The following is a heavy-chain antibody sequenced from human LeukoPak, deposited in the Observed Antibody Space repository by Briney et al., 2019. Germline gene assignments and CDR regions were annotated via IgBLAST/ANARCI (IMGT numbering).Heavy chain of an antibody. Sequence: GGSLRLSCVASGFTFNTYAMSWVRQAPGKGLEWVSGINASAFSAYYADSAKGRFTISRDNSKNTLLLQMTSLRADDTAVYYCAKDDSWSLDHFDSWGQGTLVTVSS. J-gene: IGHJ4*02. CDR1: GFTFNTYA. CDR3: AKDDSWSLDHFDS. CDR2: INASAFSA. V-gene: IGHV3-23*01. D-gene: IGHD4-11*01.